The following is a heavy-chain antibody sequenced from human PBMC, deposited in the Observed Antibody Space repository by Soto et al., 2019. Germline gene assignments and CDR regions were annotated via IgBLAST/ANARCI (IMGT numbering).Heavy chain of an antibody. J-gene: IGHJ2*01. CDR2: LYHNGNT. CDR1: GGSITSDSYS. V-gene: IGHV4-30-2*01. CDR3: ARVRGATRGKCYFDL. D-gene: IGHD5-12*01. Sequence: QLQLQESGSGLVKPSQTLSLTCSVSGGSITSDSYSWSWIRQPPGKGLEWIGFLYHNGNTYFSPSLERPVIMSPDTSKHQFSRKRTSVTAADTALYYCARVRGATRGKCYFDLWGRGIPVTVSS.